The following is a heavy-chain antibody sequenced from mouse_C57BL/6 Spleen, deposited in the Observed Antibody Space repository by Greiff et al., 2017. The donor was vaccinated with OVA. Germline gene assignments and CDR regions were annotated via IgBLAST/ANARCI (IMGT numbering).Heavy chain of an antibody. Sequence: VQLQESGAELVRPGASVTLSCKASGYTFTDYEMHWVKQTPVHGLEWIGAIDPETGGTAYNQKFKGKAILTADKSSSTAYMELRSLTSEDSAVYYCTRLRNYYAMDYWGQGTSVTVSS. D-gene: IGHD1-1*01. CDR2: IDPETGGT. CDR3: TRLRNYYAMDY. V-gene: IGHV1-15*01. CDR1: GYTFTDYE. J-gene: IGHJ4*01.